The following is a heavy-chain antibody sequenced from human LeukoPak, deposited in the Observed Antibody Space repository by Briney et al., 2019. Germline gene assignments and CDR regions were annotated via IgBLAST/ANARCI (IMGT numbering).Heavy chain of an antibody. D-gene: IGHD3-16*02. V-gene: IGHV1-58*02. CDR1: GFTFTSSA. J-gene: IGHJ4*02. CDR2: IVVGSGNT. Sequence: ASVKVSCKASGFTFTSSAMQWVRQARGQRLEWIGWIVVGSGNTNYAQKFQERVTITRDMSTSTAYMELSSLRSEDTAAYYCASYRDPGRQVTTIVYWGQGTLVTVSS. CDR3: ASYRDPGRQVTTIVY.